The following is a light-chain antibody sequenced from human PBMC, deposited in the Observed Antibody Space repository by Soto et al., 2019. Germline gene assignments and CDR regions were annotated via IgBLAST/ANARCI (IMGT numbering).Light chain of an antibody. J-gene: IGLJ2*01. CDR3: SSFTNSGTVV. CDR1: SSDVGGHNY. V-gene: IGLV2-14*01. Sequence: QSVLTQPASVSGSPGQSITISCTGTSSDVGGHNYVSWYQQHPGKAPKNVIYEVNNGPSGVSDRFSGSKSGNTASLTISGLQAEDEAYYYCSSFTNSGTVVFGGGTKVTVL. CDR2: EVN.